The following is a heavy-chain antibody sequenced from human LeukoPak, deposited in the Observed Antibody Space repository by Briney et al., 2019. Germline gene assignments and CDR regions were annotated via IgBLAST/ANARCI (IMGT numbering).Heavy chain of an antibody. V-gene: IGHV1-69*04. CDR2: IIPILGIA. D-gene: IGHD3-22*01. J-gene: IGHJ6*02. Sequence: ASVKVSCKASGGTFSSYAISWVRQAPGQGLEWMGRIIPILGIANYAQKFQGRVTITADKSTSTAYMELSSLRSEDTAVHYCAPHLGYYYDSSGDTYYYYYGMDVWGQGTTVTVSS. CDR3: APHLGYYYDSSGDTYYYYYGMDV. CDR1: GGTFSSYA.